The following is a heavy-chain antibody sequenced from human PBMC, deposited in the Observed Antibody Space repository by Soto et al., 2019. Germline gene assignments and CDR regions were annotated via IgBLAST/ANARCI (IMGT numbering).Heavy chain of an antibody. CDR1: GDTFNNHA. J-gene: IGHJ4*02. CDR2: IIPMFGTA. CDR3: ARGVHYDRSGYYYFY. D-gene: IGHD3-22*01. Sequence: QVPLVQSGAEVKKPGSSVKGSCKASGDTFNNHAFSWVRKAPGQGLEWMGGIIPMFGTANYARKFQGRVKINADESTSTAYMELRSLRSEDTAVYYCARGVHYDRSGYYYFYWGQGTLVTVSS. V-gene: IGHV1-69*01.